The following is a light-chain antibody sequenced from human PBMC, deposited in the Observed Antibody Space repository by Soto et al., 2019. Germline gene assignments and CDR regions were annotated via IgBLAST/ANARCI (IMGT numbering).Light chain of an antibody. CDR3: QQYNSYPYT. J-gene: IGKJ2*01. Sequence: DIQMTQSPSTLSASVGDRVTITCRASQSISSWLAWYQQKPGRAPKVLIYMASSLESGVPSRFSGSGSGTEFTLTISSLQPDDFATHYCQQYNSYPYTFGQGTKLEIK. V-gene: IGKV1-5*03. CDR1: QSISSW. CDR2: MAS.